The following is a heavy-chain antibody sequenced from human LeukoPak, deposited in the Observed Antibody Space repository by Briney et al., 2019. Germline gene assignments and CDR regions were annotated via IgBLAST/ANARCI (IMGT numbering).Heavy chain of an antibody. V-gene: IGHV3-74*01. CDR3: ATGPFSAFAI. J-gene: IGHJ3*02. CDR2: IHSDEITT. D-gene: IGHD1-14*01. CDR1: GYW. Sequence: PGGSLRLSCAASGYWMHWVRQAPGKGLVWVGHIHSDEITTAYADSVKGRFTIYRDNTRNMPHLQMTILRVEDTAVYFCATGPFSAFAIWGQGTTLIVSS.